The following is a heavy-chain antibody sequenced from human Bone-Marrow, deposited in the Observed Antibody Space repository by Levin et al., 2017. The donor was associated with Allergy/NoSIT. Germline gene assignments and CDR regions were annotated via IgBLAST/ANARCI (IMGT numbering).Heavy chain of an antibody. CDR1: GYSLSELF. J-gene: IGHJ4*02. CDR2: FDPEEGET. Sequence: ASVKVSCKVSGYSLSELFMHWVRQAPGKGLEWMGGFDPEEGETMYAQKFQGRVIMTEDTSTDTAYMDLTSLTSEDTAVYYCATRGPDGYNAGFDNWGQGTLVTVSS. D-gene: IGHD5-24*01. CDR3: ATRGPDGYNAGFDN. V-gene: IGHV1-24*01.